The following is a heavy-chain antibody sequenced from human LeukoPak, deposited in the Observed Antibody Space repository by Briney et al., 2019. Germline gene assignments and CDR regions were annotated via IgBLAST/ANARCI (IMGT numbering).Heavy chain of an antibody. CDR2: IYYSGST. D-gene: IGHD3-3*01. CDR1: GGSISGYY. J-gene: IGHJ4*02. Sequence: SETLSLTCTVSGGSISGYYWNWIRQPPGKGLEWIGYIYYSGSTNYNPSLKSRVTISVDSSKNQFSLKLSSVTAADTAMYYCARGRLVNYDVAAYWGQGTLVTVSS. V-gene: IGHV4-59*01. CDR3: ARGRLVNYDVAAY.